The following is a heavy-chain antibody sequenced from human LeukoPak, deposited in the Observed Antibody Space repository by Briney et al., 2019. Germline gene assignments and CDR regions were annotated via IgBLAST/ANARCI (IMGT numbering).Heavy chain of an antibody. Sequence: SQTLSLTCAISGDIVSSNSVTWNWIRQSPSRGLEWLGRTYYRSTWYNDYAVSVRGRITVNPDTSKNQFSLHLNSVTPEDTAVYYCARRLTQYDCFDPWGQGTLVTVSS. CDR1: GDIVSSNSVT. J-gene: IGHJ5*02. CDR3: ARRLTQYDCFDP. CDR2: TYYRSTWYN. V-gene: IGHV6-1*01. D-gene: IGHD2-2*01.